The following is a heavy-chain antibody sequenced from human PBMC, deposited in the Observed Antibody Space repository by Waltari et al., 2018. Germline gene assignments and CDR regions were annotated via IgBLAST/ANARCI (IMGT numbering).Heavy chain of an antibody. CDR3: APMGASRLTWTD. CDR2: IGGGGYPI. J-gene: IGHJ4*02. CDR1: GFSFSSYG. Sequence: EVQLVESGGGLVQPGGSLRLSCAASGFSFSSYGMNWVRQAPGKGLEWVADIGGGGYPIYYAYSVKGRVTISRDNAKNSLFLQMNGLRAEDTAVYYCAPMGASRLTWTDWGQGTLVTVSS. V-gene: IGHV3-48*01. D-gene: IGHD1-26*01.